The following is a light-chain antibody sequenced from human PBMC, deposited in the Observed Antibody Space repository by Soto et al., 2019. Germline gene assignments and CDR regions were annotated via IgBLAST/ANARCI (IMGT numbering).Light chain of an antibody. CDR2: DAS. CDR3: QQYKSYWT. CDR1: QSISSW. Sequence: IQLTQSPSSLSASVGDRVSITCRASQSISSWLAWYQQKPGKAPKLLIYDASSLESGVPSTFSGSGSGTEFTLTITNLQPDDFATYYCQQYKSYWTFGQGTKV. J-gene: IGKJ1*01. V-gene: IGKV1-5*01.